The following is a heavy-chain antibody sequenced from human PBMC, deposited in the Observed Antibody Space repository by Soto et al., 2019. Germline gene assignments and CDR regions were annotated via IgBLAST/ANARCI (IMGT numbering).Heavy chain of an antibody. CDR3: AKGGSYGSGSYYHPEYYYYYYGMDV. J-gene: IGHJ6*02. V-gene: IGHV3-23*01. CDR1: GFTFSSYA. Sequence: EVQLLESGGGLVQPGGSLRLSCAASGFTFSSYAMSWVRQAPGKGLEWVSAISGSGGSTYYADSVKGRFTISRDNSKNPLYLQMNSLRAEDTAVYYCAKGGSYGSGSYYHPEYYYYYYGMDVWGQGTTVTVSS. D-gene: IGHD3-10*01. CDR2: ISGSGGST.